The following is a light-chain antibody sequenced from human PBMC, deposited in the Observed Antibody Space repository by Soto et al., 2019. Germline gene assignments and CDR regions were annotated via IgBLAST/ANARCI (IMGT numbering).Light chain of an antibody. CDR1: QSVGRY. CDR3: QQRSNWPPT. Sequence: EIVLTQSPATLSLSPGERATLSCRASQSVGRYLAWYQQKAGRAPRLLIFDTSNRATGIPARFSGSGSGTDFTLTISSLEPEDSAVYYCQQRSNWPPTFGGGTKVEIK. J-gene: IGKJ4*01. CDR2: DTS. V-gene: IGKV3-11*01.